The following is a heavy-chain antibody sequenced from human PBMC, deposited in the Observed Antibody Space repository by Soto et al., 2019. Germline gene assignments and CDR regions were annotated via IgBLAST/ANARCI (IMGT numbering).Heavy chain of an antibody. CDR3: ARQPTTGDTDLWFDP. Sequence: SETLSLTCAVYGGSFSGYSWSWIRQPPGQGLEWIGNIFYSGATNYNPSLTSRVSVPVDTSKNEFSLKLRSVTAADTAVYYCARQPTTGDTDLWFDPWGQGTLVTVSS. J-gene: IGHJ5*02. V-gene: IGHV4-34*12. CDR2: IFYSGAT. D-gene: IGHD2-21*01. CDR1: GGSFSGYS.